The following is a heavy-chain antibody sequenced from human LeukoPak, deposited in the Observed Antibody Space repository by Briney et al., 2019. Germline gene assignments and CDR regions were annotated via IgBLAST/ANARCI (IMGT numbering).Heavy chain of an antibody. J-gene: IGHJ4*02. CDR1: GFTFSSYS. CDR3: ARALDPYYDFWSGSF. CDR2: ISSSSSYI. D-gene: IGHD3-3*01. Sequence: GGSLRLSCAASGFTFSSYSMNWVRQAPGKGLEWVSSISSSSSYIYYADSVKGRFTISRDNAKNSLYLQMNSLRAEDTAVYYCARALDPYYDFWSGSFWGQGTLVTVSS. V-gene: IGHV3-21*04.